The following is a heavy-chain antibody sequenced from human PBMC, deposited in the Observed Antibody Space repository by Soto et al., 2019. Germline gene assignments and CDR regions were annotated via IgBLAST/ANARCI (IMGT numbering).Heavy chain of an antibody. Sequence: GGSLRLSCAASGFTFSSYAMHWVRQAPGKGLEWVAVISYDGSNKYYADSVKGRFTISRDNSKNTLYLQMNSLRAEDTAVYYCANLYQVGYPFDYWGQGTLVTVSS. CDR2: ISYDGSNK. V-gene: IGHV3-30-3*01. CDR1: GFTFSSYA. J-gene: IGHJ4*02. D-gene: IGHD2-2*01. CDR3: ANLYQVGYPFDY.